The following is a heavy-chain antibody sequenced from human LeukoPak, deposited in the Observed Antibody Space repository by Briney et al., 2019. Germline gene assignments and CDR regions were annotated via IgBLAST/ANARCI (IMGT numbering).Heavy chain of an antibody. V-gene: IGHV4-39*01. CDR1: GGSISSSSYY. Sequence: PSETLSLTCTVSGGSISSSSYYWGWIRQPTGTGLECIGSIYYSGSTYYNPSLKSRVTISVDTSKNQFSLKLSSVTAADTAVYYCARRRAVTRVGIFFDYWGQGTLVTVSS. D-gene: IGHD2-15*01. CDR3: ARRRAVTRVGIFFDY. J-gene: IGHJ4*02. CDR2: IYYSGST.